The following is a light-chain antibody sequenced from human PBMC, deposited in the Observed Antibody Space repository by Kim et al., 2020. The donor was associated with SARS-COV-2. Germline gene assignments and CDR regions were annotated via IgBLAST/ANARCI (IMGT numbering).Light chain of an antibody. CDR2: RNN. CDR3: AAWDDSLRGPV. Sequence: QSVLTQPPSASGTPGQRVTISCSGSSSNIGNNFVHWYQQIPRTAPKLLIYRNNQRPSGVPDRFSGSKSGTSASLAISGLRSEDEADYFCAAWDDSLRGPVFGGGTKLTVL. J-gene: IGLJ2*01. V-gene: IGLV1-47*01. CDR1: SSNIGNNF.